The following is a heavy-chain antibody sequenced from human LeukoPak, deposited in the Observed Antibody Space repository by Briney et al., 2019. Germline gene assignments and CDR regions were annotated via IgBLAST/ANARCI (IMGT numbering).Heavy chain of an antibody. CDR3: ARARRITMVRGVSYAFDI. J-gene: IGHJ3*02. D-gene: IGHD3-10*01. CDR1: GGSISSYY. V-gene: IGHV4-59*01. Sequence: SETLSLTCTVSGGSISSYYWSWIRQPPGKGLEWIGYIYYRGSTNYNPSLKSRVTISVDTSKNQFSLKLSSVTAADTAVYYCARARRITMVRGVSYAFDIWGQGTMVTVSS. CDR2: IYYRGST.